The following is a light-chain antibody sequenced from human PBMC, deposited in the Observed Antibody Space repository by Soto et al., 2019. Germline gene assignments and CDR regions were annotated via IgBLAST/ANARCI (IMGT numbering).Light chain of an antibody. CDR3: QRCSPYT. Sequence: IQLTQSPSTLPASVGDRVTLTCRASESISNWFSWYQQRPGTAPNLLIYHASILGTAVPSRCSGNGSGTEFTISIRGLQAGDVYSYYWQRCSPYTFGGGSRVEIK. V-gene: IGKV1-5*01. J-gene: IGKJ4*01. CDR2: HAS. CDR1: ESISNW.